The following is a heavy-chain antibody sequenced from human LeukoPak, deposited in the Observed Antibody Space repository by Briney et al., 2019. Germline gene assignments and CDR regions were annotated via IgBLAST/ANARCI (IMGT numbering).Heavy chain of an antibody. CDR3: ARRGIAAAGMGFVRGWFDP. CDR2: IYYSGST. V-gene: IGHV4-59*12. Sequence: SETLSLTCTVSGGSISSSYWSWIRQPPGEGLEWIGYIYYSGSTNYNPSLKSRVTISVDTSKNQFSLKLSSVTAADTAVYYCARRGIAAAGMGFVRGWFDPWGQGALVTVSS. D-gene: IGHD6-13*01. J-gene: IGHJ5*02. CDR1: GGSISSSY.